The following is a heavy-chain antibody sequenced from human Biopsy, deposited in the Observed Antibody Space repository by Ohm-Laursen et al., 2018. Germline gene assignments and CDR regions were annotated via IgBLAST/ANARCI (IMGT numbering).Heavy chain of an antibody. CDR3: ALGGGSYVNFDY. Sequence: GTLSLTRAVSGGSISNYFWTWIRQPPGKGLEWIGYFRFEDRTSYNSSLKSRVTISADTSKNQFSLRLSSVTAADTAVYYCALGGGSYVNFDYWGQGILVTVSS. CDR2: FRFEDRT. J-gene: IGHJ4*02. D-gene: IGHD1-26*01. CDR1: GGSISNYF. V-gene: IGHV4-59*01.